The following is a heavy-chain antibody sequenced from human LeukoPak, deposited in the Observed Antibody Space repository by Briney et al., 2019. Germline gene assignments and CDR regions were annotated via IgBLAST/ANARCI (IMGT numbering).Heavy chain of an antibody. J-gene: IGHJ4*02. Sequence: GGSLRLSCAASGFTLSIYWMSWVRQAPGKGLEWVANIKQDGSESHYVDSVKGRFTISRDNSKNTLYLQMNSLRAEDTAVYYCAKGPLIAVAGTTWDYWGQGTLVTVSS. CDR3: AKGPLIAVAGTTWDY. CDR1: GFTLSIYW. CDR2: IKQDGSES. D-gene: IGHD6-19*01. V-gene: IGHV3-7*03.